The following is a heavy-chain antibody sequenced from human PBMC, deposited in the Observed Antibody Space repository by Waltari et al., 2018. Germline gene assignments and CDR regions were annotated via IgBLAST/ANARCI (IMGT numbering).Heavy chain of an antibody. Sequence: QVQLVQSGAEVKKPGSSVKVSCKASGGTFSSYAISWVRQAPGQGLEWMGGINPFVGTANYAQKFQGRVTITADESTSTAYMELSSLRSEDTAVYYCARESPIMITFGGVIVNRNAFDIWGQGTMVTVSS. V-gene: IGHV1-69*12. J-gene: IGHJ3*02. D-gene: IGHD3-16*02. CDR1: GGTFSSYA. CDR2: INPFVGTA. CDR3: ARESPIMITFGGVIVNRNAFDI.